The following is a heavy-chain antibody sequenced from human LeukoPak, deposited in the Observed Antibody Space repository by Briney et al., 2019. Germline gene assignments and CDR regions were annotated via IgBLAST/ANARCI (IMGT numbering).Heavy chain of an antibody. J-gene: IGHJ4*02. CDR1: GGTFISYA. Sequence: ASVKVSCKASGGTFISYAISWVRQAPGQGLEWMGGIIPIFGTANYAQKFRGRVTITADESTSTAYMELSSLRSEDTAVYYCARSHTSGYKFFDYWGQGTLVTVSS. CDR2: IIPIFGTA. D-gene: IGHD5-12*01. CDR3: ARSHTSGYKFFDY. V-gene: IGHV1-69*13.